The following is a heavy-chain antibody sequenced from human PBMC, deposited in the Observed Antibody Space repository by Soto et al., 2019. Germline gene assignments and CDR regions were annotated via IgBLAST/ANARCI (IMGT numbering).Heavy chain of an antibody. D-gene: IGHD6-19*01. CDR3: ARVGYSSGWYGGDY. J-gene: IGHJ4*02. CDR1: GGSISSGDYY. CDR2: IYYSGST. Sequence: SETLSLTCTVSGGSISSGDYYWSWIRQPPGKGLEWIGYIYYSGSTYYNPSLKSRVTISVDASKNQFSLKLSSVTAADTAVYYCARVGYSSGWYGGDYWGQGTLVTVSS. V-gene: IGHV4-30-4*01.